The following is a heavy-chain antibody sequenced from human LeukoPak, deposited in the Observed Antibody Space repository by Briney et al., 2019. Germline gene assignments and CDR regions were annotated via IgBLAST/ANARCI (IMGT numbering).Heavy chain of an antibody. Sequence: KSGGSLRLSCSASGFTFSKFNMNWVRQARGKGLEGGCYIRSSGTHTYCAESFKGRFTISRDNSKNSLLLQMNSLTADDTAIYYCAKDAALGGRLDSWVQGTLVTVSS. J-gene: IGHJ4*02. CDR2: IRSSGTHT. CDR3: AKDAALGGRLDS. V-gene: IGHV3-21*04. CDR1: GFTFSKFN. D-gene: IGHD1-26*01.